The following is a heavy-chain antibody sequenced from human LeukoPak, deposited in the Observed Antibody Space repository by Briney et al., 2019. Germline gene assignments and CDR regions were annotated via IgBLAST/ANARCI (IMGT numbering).Heavy chain of an antibody. V-gene: IGHV4-4*07. CDR3: IYNDYGDPDY. D-gene: IGHD4-17*01. CDR2: IYTSGST. Sequence: SETLSLTCTVSGGSISSYYWSWIRQPAGKGLKWIGRIYTSGSTNYNPSLKSRVTVSVDTSKKQLSLRLSSVTAADTAVYYCIYNDYGDPDYWGQGTLVTVSS. CDR1: GGSISSYY. J-gene: IGHJ4*02.